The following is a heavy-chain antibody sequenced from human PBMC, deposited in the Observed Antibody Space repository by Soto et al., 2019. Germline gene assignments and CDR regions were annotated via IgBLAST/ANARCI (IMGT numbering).Heavy chain of an antibody. D-gene: IGHD6-13*01. Sequence: SQTLSLTCAISGDIVSSNIAALNWLQQSPSRGLEWLGRTYYRSKWYNDYAVSVKSRITINPDTSKNQFSLQLNSVTPEDTAVYYCAREGGYIARFTWFDPWGQGTLVTVSS. V-gene: IGHV6-1*01. J-gene: IGHJ5*02. CDR3: AREGGYIARFTWFDP. CDR1: GDIVSSNIAA. CDR2: TYYRSKWYN.